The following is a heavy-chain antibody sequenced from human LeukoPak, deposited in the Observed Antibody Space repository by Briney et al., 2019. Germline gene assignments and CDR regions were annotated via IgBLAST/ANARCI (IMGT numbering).Heavy chain of an antibody. J-gene: IGHJ5*02. CDR2: IYSGGST. V-gene: IGHV3-53*01. CDR3: ARAHLHGEVRGFSYWLDP. Sequence: PGGSLRLFCAASVFPVSSNYMSWVRQAPGRGLEWVSVIYSGGSTYYADSVKGRFTISRDNSKKTLYLQMNSLQVEDPAVFSCARAHLHGEVRGFSYWLDPWGQGNLVTISS. CDR1: VFPVSSNY. D-gene: IGHD3-10*01.